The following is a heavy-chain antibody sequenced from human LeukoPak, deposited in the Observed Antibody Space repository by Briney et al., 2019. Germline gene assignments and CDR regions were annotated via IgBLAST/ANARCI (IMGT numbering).Heavy chain of an antibody. V-gene: IGHV3-7*04. J-gene: IGHJ4*02. D-gene: IGHD6-13*01. CDR3: ARGLWRSSWEFDY. Sequence: GSLRLSCAASGFTFSSYWMSWVRQAPGKGLEWVANIKQDGSEKYYVDSVKGRFSISRDNAKNSLYLQMNSLRAEDTAVYYCARGLWRSSWEFDYWGQGTLVTVSS. CDR2: IKQDGSEK. CDR1: GFTFSSYW.